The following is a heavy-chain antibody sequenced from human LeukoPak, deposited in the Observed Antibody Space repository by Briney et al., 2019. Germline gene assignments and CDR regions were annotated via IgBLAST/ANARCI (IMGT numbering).Heavy chain of an antibody. Sequence: PGGSLRLSCAASGFTFSSYAMSWVRQAPGKGLEWVSGISGSGGSTYYADSVKGRFTISRDNSKNTLYLQMNSLRAEDTALYYCAKGGGRSSASFPYYYYYMDVWGKGTTVTVSS. CDR1: GFTFSSYA. CDR3: AKGGGRSSASFPYYYYYMDV. D-gene: IGHD2-2*01. CDR2: ISGSGGST. J-gene: IGHJ6*03. V-gene: IGHV3-23*01.